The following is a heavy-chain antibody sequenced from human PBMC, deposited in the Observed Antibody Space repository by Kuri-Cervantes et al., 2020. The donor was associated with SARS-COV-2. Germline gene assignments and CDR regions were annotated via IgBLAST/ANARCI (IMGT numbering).Heavy chain of an antibody. Sequence: GSLRLSCAVSGYSISSGYYWGWIRQPPGKGLEWIGSIYHSGSTYYNPSLKSRVTISVDTSKNQFSLKLSSVTAADTAVYHCARHGDYSKRFDYWGQGTLVTVSS. J-gene: IGHJ4*02. D-gene: IGHD4-11*01. CDR3: ARHGDYSKRFDY. CDR2: IYHSGST. V-gene: IGHV4-38-2*01. CDR1: GYSISSGYY.